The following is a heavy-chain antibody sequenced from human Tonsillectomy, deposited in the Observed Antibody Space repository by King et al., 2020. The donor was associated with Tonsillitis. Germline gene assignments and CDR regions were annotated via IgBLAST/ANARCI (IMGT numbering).Heavy chain of an antibody. CDR2: VYYTGRT. Sequence: QLQESGPGLVKPSETLSLTCSVSGGSTSSNLYSWGWIRQPPGKGLEWIGDVYYTGRTYYNPSLKSRITISVDTSKNYFSLKLSSVTAADTAVYFCARENLAAVNYGMDVWGQGTTVTVSS. CDR1: GGSTSSNLYS. J-gene: IGHJ6*02. D-gene: IGHD6-13*01. V-gene: IGHV4-39*07. CDR3: ARENLAAVNYGMDV.